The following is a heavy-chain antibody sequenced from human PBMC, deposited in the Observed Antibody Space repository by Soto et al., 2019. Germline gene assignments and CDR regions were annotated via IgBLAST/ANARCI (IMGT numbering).Heavy chain of an antibody. CDR3: TKNSAYALDY. CDR1: RYSINNNNW. CDR2: LHHGGST. J-gene: IGHJ4*02. V-gene: IGHV4-4*02. D-gene: IGHD5-12*01. Sequence: LSLTCDVSRYSINNNNWWSWVRQPPGGGLEWIGELHHGGSTNYNPSLESRATFSVDISKNQFFLKLSSVTAADTAVYYCTKNSAYALDYWGQGTLVTVSS.